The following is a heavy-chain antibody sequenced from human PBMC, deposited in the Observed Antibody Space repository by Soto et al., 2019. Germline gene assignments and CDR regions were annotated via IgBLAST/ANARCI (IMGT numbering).Heavy chain of an antibody. CDR3: TKNSAYALDY. CDR1: RYSINNNNW. CDR2: LHHGGST. J-gene: IGHJ4*02. V-gene: IGHV4-4*02. D-gene: IGHD5-12*01. Sequence: LSLTCDVSRYSINNNNWWSWVRQPPGGGLEWIGELHHGGSTNYNPSLESRATFSVDISKNQFFLKLSSVTAADTAVYYCTKNSAYALDYWGQGTLVTVSS.